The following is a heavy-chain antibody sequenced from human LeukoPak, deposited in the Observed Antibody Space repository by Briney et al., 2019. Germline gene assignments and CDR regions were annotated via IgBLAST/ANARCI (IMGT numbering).Heavy chain of an antibody. Sequence: SETLSLTCTVSGGSISSYYWSWIRQPPGKGLEWIGYIYYSGSTNYNPSLKSRVTISVDTSKNQFSLKLSSVTAADTAVYYCARVPDGDPRGFYFDYWGQGTLVTVSS. V-gene: IGHV4-59*01. CDR2: IYYSGST. D-gene: IGHD3-16*01. CDR3: ARVPDGDPRGFYFDY. CDR1: GGSISSYY. J-gene: IGHJ4*02.